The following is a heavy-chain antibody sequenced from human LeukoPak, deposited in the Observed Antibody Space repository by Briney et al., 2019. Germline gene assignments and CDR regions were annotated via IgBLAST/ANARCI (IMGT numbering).Heavy chain of an antibody. CDR1: GFIFSSYW. J-gene: IGHJ4*02. Sequence: PGGSLRLSCAASGFIFSSYWMSWVRQAPGKGLEWVANIKQDGSEKYYVDSVKGRFTISRDNAKNSLYLQMNSLRAEDTAVYYCARDISGYDPGLDYWGQGTLVTVSS. CDR3: ARDISGYDPGLDY. V-gene: IGHV3-7*05. CDR2: IKQDGSEK. D-gene: IGHD5-12*01.